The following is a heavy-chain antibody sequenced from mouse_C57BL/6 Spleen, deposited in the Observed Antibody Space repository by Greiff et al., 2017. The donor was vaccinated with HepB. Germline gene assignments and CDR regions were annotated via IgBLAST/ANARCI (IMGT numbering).Heavy chain of an antibody. CDR3: ARGLTVGYYAMDY. J-gene: IGHJ4*01. Sequence: VQLKQSGPELVKPGASVKIPCKASGYTFTDYNMDWVKQSHGKGLEWIGDINPNNGGTIYNQKFKGKATLTVDKSSSTAYMELRSLTSEDTAVYYCARGLTVGYYAMDYWGQGTSVTVSS. CDR2: INPNNGGT. D-gene: IGHD1-1*01. CDR1: GYTFTDYN. V-gene: IGHV1-18*01.